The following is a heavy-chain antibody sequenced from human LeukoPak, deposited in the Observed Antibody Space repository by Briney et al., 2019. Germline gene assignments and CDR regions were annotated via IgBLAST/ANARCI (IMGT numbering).Heavy chain of an antibody. CDR2: IKQDGSEK. CDR3: ASEYSSSWIGFFDY. J-gene: IGHJ4*02. D-gene: IGHD6-6*01. CDR1: GFTFSSYW. Sequence: GGSLRLSCAASGFTFSSYWMSWVRQAPGKGLEWVANIKQDGSEKYYVDSVKGRSTISRDNAKNSLYLQMNSLRAEDTAVYYCASEYSSSWIGFFDYWGQGTLVTVSS. V-gene: IGHV3-7*01.